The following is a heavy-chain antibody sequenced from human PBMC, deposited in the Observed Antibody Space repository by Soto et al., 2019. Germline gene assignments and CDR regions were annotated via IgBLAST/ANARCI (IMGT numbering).Heavy chain of an antibody. CDR2: INPNSGGT. Sequence: ASVKVSCKASGYPFTGYYMDWVRQAPGQGLEWMGWINPNSGGTNYAQKFQGRATMTRDTPISPAYMQLSRLRSDDTAVYYCARCYSNWGRFDIWGQGTMVTVSS. CDR3: ARCYSNWGRFDI. J-gene: IGHJ3*02. V-gene: IGHV1-2*02. D-gene: IGHD4-4*01. CDR1: GYPFTGYY.